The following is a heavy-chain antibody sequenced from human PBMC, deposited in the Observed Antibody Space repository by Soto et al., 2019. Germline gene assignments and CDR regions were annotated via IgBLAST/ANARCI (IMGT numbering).Heavy chain of an antibody. D-gene: IGHD2-15*01. CDR3: AHKGGRGAGMDV. CDR1: GFSLSTSGEG. CDR2: TYWDDDK. J-gene: IGHJ6*02. Sequence: QITLKESGPPLVKPTQTLTLTCSFSGFSLSTSGEGVGWIRQPPGKALEWLALTYWDDDKRYSPSLKSRLTITKDTSRNQVVLTMTNMDPVDTATYYCAHKGGRGAGMDVWGQGTTVTVSS. V-gene: IGHV2-5*02.